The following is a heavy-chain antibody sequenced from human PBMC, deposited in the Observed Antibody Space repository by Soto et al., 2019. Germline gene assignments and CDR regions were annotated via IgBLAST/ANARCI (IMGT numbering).Heavy chain of an antibody. CDR1: GYTFTSYG. D-gene: IGHD6-13*01. J-gene: IGHJ6*02. V-gene: IGHV1-18*01. CDR3: VMGAAADTYYYYGMDV. CDR2: ISAYNGNT. Sequence: QVQLVQSGAEVKKPGASVKVSCKASGYTFTSYGISWVRQAPGQGLEWMGWISAYNGNTNYAQKLQGRVTMTTDTSTSTAYMELRSLRSDDTAVYYCVMGAAADTYYYYGMDVWGQGTTVTVSS.